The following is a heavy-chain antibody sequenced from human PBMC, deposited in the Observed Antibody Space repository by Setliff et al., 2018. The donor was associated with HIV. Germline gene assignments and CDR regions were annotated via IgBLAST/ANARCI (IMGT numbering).Heavy chain of an antibody. Sequence: GGSLRLSCAASGFTFSNYAMGWVRQVPGKGLEWVASISNSGRNTYYADSAKGRFIISRDNSKDTLYLQMSSLRAEDTAVYYCAKDGYSDYLNSYFDYWGQGTLVTAPQ. J-gene: IGHJ4*02. CDR1: GFTFSNYA. CDR3: AKDGYSDYLNSYFDY. CDR2: ISNSGRNT. D-gene: IGHD4-17*01. V-gene: IGHV3-23*01.